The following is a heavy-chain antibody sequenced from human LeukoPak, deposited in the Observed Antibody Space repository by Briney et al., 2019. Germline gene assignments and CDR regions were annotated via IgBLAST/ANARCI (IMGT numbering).Heavy chain of an antibody. CDR3: ARDLPSRDGYNSFDY. V-gene: IGHV1-2*02. Sequence: ASVKVSCKASGYTFTGYYMHWVRQAPGQGLEWMGWINPNSGGTNYAQKFQGRVTMTRDTSISTAYMELSRLRSDDTAVYYCARDLPSRDGYNSFDYWGQGTLVTVSS. CDR1: GYTFTGYY. CDR2: INPNSGGT. D-gene: IGHD5-24*01. J-gene: IGHJ4*02.